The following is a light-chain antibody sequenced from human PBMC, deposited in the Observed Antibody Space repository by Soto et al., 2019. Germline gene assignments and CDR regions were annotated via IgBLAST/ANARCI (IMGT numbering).Light chain of an antibody. Sequence: DIQMTQSPSSLSASIGDRVTITCRASQSISSYLNWYHQKPGKAPKLLIYAASSLQSGVPSRFSGSGSGTDFTLTISSLQPEDFATYYCQQSSSTPITFGQGTRLEIK. V-gene: IGKV1-39*01. CDR2: AAS. CDR3: QQSSSTPIT. J-gene: IGKJ5*01. CDR1: QSISSY.